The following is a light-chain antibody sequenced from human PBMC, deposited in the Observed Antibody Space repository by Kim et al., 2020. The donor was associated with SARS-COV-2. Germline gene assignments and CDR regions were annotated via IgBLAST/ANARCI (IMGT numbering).Light chain of an antibody. Sequence: DIQMTQSPSSLSASVGDRVSITCQASQDISNSLNWFQQKPGKAPKLLIYGASNLETGVPSRFSGSGSGTDFTFTISSLQPEDIATYFCQHFGALPPVTFGPGTKVDI. V-gene: IGKV1-33*01. CDR2: GAS. CDR1: QDISNS. CDR3: QHFGALPPVT. J-gene: IGKJ3*01.